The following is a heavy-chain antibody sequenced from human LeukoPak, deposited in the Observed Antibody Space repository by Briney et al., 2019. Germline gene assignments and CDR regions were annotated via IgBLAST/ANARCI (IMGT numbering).Heavy chain of an antibody. CDR1: GGSISSSSYY. CDR2: IYYSGST. Sequence: PSETLSLTCTVSGGSISSSSYYWGWIRQPPGKGLEWIGSIYYSGSTYYNPSLKGRVTISVDTSKNQFSLKLSSVTAADTAVYYCASTPHSSSWLHDAFDIWGQGTMVTVSS. CDR3: ASTPHSSSWLHDAFDI. J-gene: IGHJ3*02. V-gene: IGHV4-39*01. D-gene: IGHD6-13*01.